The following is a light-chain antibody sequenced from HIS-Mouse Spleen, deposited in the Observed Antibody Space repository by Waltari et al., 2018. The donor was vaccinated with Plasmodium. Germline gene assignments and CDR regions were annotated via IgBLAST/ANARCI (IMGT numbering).Light chain of an antibody. CDR1: QSVSSSY. CDR2: GAS. Sequence: EIVLTQSPGTLSWSPGERATLACRASQSVSSSYLAWYQQKPGQAPRLLLYGASSRSTGIPDRFSGSGSGTDFTLTISRLVPEDFAVYYCQQYGSSPYTFGQGTKLEIQ. CDR3: QQYGSSPYT. V-gene: IGKV3-20*01. J-gene: IGKJ2*01.